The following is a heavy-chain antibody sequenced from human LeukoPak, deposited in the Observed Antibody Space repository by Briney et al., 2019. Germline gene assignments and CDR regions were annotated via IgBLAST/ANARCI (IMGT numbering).Heavy chain of an antibody. J-gene: IGHJ5*02. CDR3: ARDWLDGNSYSWFDP. Sequence: PGRSLRLSCAASGFTFSSYAMHWVRQAPGKGLEWVAVISYDGSNKYYADSVKGRFTISRDNSKNTLYLQMNSLRAEDTAVYYCARDWLDGNSYSWFDPWGQGTLVTVSS. CDR1: GFTFSSYA. D-gene: IGHD4-23*01. V-gene: IGHV3-30-3*01. CDR2: ISYDGSNK.